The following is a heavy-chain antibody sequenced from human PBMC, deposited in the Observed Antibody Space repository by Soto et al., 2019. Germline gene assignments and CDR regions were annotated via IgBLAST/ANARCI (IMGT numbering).Heavy chain of an antibody. J-gene: IGHJ4*02. Sequence: QVQLVQSGAEVKKPGASVKVSCKASGYTFHSYYIHWVRQAPGQGLEWMGWINPNSDVTGYAQSFQGRVTMTRDMSMTTAYMDRTRLRSDDTAVYYCVRVGLNRNYDFDFWGQGTLITVS. V-gene: IGHV1-2*02. CDR3: VRVGLNRNYDFDF. CDR2: INPNSDVT. D-gene: IGHD3-16*01. CDR1: GYTFHSYY.